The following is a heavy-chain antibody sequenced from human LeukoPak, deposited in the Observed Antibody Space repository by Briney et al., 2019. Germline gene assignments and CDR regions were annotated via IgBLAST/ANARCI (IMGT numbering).Heavy chain of an antibody. CDR1: GFTFSSYW. CDR2: IKQDGSEK. Sequence: GGSLRLSCAASGFTFSSYWMRSVRQAPGKGLEWVANIKQDGSEKYYVDSVKGRFTITRDNAKNSLYLQMNSLRAEDTAVYYCARDNPARDGMDVWGKGTTVTVSS. V-gene: IGHV3-7*03. J-gene: IGHJ6*04. CDR3: ARDNPARDGMDV.